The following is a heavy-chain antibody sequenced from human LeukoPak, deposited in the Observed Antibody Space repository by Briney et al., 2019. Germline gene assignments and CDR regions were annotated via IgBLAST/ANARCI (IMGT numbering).Heavy chain of an antibody. J-gene: IGHJ6*02. CDR3: ARDMSCSSTSCYSVMAGMDV. Sequence: EASVKVSCKASGYTFTSYAMHWVRQAPGQRLEWMGWINAGNGNTKYSQKFQGRVTITRDTSASTAYMELSSLRSEDTAVYYCARDMSCSSTSCYSVMAGMDVWGQGTTVTVSS. CDR1: GYTFTSYA. CDR2: INAGNGNT. V-gene: IGHV1-3*01. D-gene: IGHD2-2*01.